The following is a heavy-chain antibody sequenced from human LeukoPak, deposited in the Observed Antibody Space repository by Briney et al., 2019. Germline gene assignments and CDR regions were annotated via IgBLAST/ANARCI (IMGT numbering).Heavy chain of an antibody. CDR3: VKEHVDRAFTRSFEI. CDR1: GFTCTNP. V-gene: IGHV3-23*01. Sequence: GGSLRLSCAASGFTCTNPMSWVRQAPGKGLEWVSAISPDNTYYADSVKGRLTISRDDSKNIVYLQMNSPRAEDTARYYCVKEHVDRAFTRSFEIWGQGTVVTVSS. D-gene: IGHD3-10*01. CDR2: ISPDNT. J-gene: IGHJ3*02.